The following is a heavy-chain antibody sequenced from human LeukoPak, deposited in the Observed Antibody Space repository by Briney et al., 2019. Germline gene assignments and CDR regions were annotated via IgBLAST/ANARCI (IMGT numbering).Heavy chain of an antibody. Sequence: ASVKVSCKASGGTFSSYAISWVRQAPGQGLEWMGRIIPIFGTANYAQKFQGRVTITADESTSTAYMELSSLRSEDTAVYYCAGGGDTISSRDWGQGTLVTVSS. V-gene: IGHV1-69*13. CDR3: AGGGDTISSRD. CDR2: IIPIFGTA. J-gene: IGHJ4*02. D-gene: IGHD3-3*01. CDR1: GGTFSSYA.